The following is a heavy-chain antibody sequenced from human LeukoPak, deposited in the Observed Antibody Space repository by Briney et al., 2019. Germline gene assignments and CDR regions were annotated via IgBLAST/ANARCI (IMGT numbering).Heavy chain of an antibody. CDR3: ARVKGYYDFWSGPIDY. Sequence: PSETLSLTCTVSGYSISSGHYWGWIRQPPGKGLEWIGSIYHTGSTYYNPSLKSRVTISIDMSKNQFSLKLSSVTAADTAVYYCARVKGYYDFWSGPIDYWGQGTLVTVSS. D-gene: IGHD3-3*01. J-gene: IGHJ4*02. V-gene: IGHV4-38-2*02. CDR2: IYHTGST. CDR1: GYSISSGHY.